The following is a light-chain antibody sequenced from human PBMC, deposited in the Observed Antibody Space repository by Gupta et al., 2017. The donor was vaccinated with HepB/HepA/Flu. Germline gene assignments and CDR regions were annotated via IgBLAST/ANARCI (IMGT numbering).Light chain of an antibody. CDR2: KIS. V-gene: IGKV2-30*01. Sequence: VMTQSPLSLPVTLGQPASISCRSSQSLVYGDGNTYLNWFHQRPGQSPRRLIHKISNRDSGVPDRFSGSGSGTDFTLKISRVEAEDVGVYYCMQGSDGPPMCSFGQGTKLEI. CDR3: MQGSDGPPMCS. CDR1: QSLVYGDGNTY. J-gene: IGKJ2*04.